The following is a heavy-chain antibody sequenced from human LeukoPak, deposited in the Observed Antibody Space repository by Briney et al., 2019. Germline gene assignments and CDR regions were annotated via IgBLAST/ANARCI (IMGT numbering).Heavy chain of an antibody. CDR1: GFTFSSYW. D-gene: IGHD2-2*01. Sequence: GGSLRLSCAASGFTFSSYWMSWVRQAPGKGLEWVANIKQDGSEKYYVDSVKGRFTISRDNAKNSLYLQMNSLRAEDTAVYYCARHSANQLPYFDYWGQGTLVTVSS. CDR2: IKQDGSEK. J-gene: IGHJ4*02. CDR3: ARHSANQLPYFDY. V-gene: IGHV3-7*01.